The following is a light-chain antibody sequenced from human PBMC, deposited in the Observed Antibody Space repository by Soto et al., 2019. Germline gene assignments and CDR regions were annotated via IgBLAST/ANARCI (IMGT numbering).Light chain of an antibody. CDR3: QHYNNWPPEGT. V-gene: IGKV3-15*01. J-gene: IGKJ1*01. Sequence: EMVMTQSPATLSVSPGGRATLSCRASQTVSSNLAWYQQKPGQAPRLLIFGASTRATGIPVRFSGSGSGTEFTLTISGLQSEDFAVYYCQHYNNWPPEGTFGQGTKVDIK. CDR2: GAS. CDR1: QTVSSN.